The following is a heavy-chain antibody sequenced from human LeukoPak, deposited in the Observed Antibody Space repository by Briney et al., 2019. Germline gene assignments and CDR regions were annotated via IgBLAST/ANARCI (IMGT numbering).Heavy chain of an antibody. CDR2: INPNSGGT. CDR3: ARDGEGYTY. D-gene: IGHD5-24*01. V-gene: IGHV1-2*02. Sequence: ASVKVSCKASGYTFTTYYMHWVRQAPGQGLEWMGWINPNSGGTTYAQKFQGRVTMTKDTSISTAYMDLSSLRSDDTAVYYCARDGEGYTYWGQGTLVTVSS. CDR1: GYTFTTYY. J-gene: IGHJ4*02.